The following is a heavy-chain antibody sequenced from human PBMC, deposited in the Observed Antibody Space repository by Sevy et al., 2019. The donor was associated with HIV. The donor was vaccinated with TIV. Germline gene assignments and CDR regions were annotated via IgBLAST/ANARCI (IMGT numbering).Heavy chain of an antibody. D-gene: IGHD3-22*01. CDR2: ISGSGGST. CDR1: GFTFSSYA. Sequence: GGSLRLSCAASGFTFSSYAMSWVRQAPGKGLEWVSAISGSGGSTYYADSVKGRFTISRDNSKNTLYLQMNSLRAEDTAVYYCAKLEGDSSGYYPFDYWGQGTLVTVSS. CDR3: AKLEGDSSGYYPFDY. J-gene: IGHJ4*02. V-gene: IGHV3-23*01.